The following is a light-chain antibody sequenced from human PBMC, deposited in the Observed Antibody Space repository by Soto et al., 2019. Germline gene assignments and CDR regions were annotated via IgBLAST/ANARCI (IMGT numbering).Light chain of an antibody. CDR2: DAS. CDR1: QSISNR. CDR3: QQSYRFPKT. Sequence: DIQITQSSSPLSASVRDRVTIPCRASQSISNRLAWYQQKPGKAPKVLIYDASSLESGVPSRFSGSGSGTEFTLTIISLQPEDFATYYCQQSYRFPKTFGRGTKVDIK. J-gene: IGKJ1*01. V-gene: IGKV1-5*01.